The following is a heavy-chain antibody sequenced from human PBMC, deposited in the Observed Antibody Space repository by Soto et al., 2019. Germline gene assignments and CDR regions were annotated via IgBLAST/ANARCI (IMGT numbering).Heavy chain of an antibody. CDR1: GYTFTGYY. Sequence: GASLKVSCKASGYTFTGYYMHWVRQAPGQGLEWMGWISPNSGGTNYAQKFQGWVTMTRDTSISTAYMELSRLRSDDTAVYYCARAGYSSRDAFDIWGQGTMVTVSS. D-gene: IGHD6-13*01. V-gene: IGHV1-2*04. J-gene: IGHJ3*02. CDR3: ARAGYSSRDAFDI. CDR2: ISPNSGGT.